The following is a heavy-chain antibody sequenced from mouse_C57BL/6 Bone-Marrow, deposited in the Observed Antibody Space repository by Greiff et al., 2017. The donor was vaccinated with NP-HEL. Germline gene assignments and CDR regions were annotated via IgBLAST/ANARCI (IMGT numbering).Heavy chain of an antibody. Sequence: EVHLVESGGGLVQPGGSLKLSCAASGFTFSDYYMYWVRQTPEKRLEWVAYISNGGGSTYYPDTVKGRFTISRDNAKNTLYLQMSRLKSEDTAMYYCARHGIYYYGSSWVYYAMDYWGQGTSVTVSS. CDR2: ISNGGGST. CDR3: ARHGIYYYGSSWVYYAMDY. J-gene: IGHJ4*01. D-gene: IGHD1-1*01. CDR1: GFTFSDYY. V-gene: IGHV5-12*01.